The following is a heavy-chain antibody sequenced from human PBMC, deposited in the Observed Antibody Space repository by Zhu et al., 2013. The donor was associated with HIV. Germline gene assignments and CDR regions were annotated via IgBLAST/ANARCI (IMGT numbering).Heavy chain of an antibody. CDR2: INPIDGNT. Sequence: QVQLVQSGAEVKKPGAPVKVSCKASSNTITRYYMHWVRQAPGQGLEWMAIINPIDGNTRYAQKFQGRVTMTRDTSTSTVYMELSSLRSEDTAVYYCARDEDSSSSGFDYWGQGTLVTVSS. V-gene: IGHV1-46*01. D-gene: IGHD6-6*01. J-gene: IGHJ4*02. CDR1: SNTITRYY. CDR3: ARDEDSSSSGFDY.